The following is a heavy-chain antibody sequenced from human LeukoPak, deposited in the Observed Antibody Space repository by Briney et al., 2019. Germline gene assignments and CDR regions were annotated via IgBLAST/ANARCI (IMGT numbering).Heavy chain of an antibody. Sequence: ASVKVSCKASGGTFSSYAISWVRQAPGQGLEWMGWISAYNGNTNYAQKVQGRVTMTTDTSTSTAYMELRSLRSDDTAVYYCARDTGNVVVIDVPQDAFDIWGQGTMVTVSS. D-gene: IGHD2-21*01. CDR2: ISAYNGNT. CDR1: GGTFSSYA. J-gene: IGHJ3*02. CDR3: ARDTGNVVVIDVPQDAFDI. V-gene: IGHV1-18*01.